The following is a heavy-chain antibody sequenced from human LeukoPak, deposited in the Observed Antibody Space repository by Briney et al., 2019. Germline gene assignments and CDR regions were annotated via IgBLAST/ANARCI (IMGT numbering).Heavy chain of an antibody. CDR2: ISGSGGST. Sequence: GGSLRLSCAASGFSFSSYSIHWVRQAPGKGLEWVSAISGSGGSTYYADSVKGRFTISRDNSKNTLYLQMNSLRAEDTAVYYCAKDESMIVVVTKDDDAFDIWGQGTMVTVSS. CDR3: AKDESMIVVVTKDDDAFDI. CDR1: GFSFSSYS. D-gene: IGHD3-22*01. J-gene: IGHJ3*02. V-gene: IGHV3-23*01.